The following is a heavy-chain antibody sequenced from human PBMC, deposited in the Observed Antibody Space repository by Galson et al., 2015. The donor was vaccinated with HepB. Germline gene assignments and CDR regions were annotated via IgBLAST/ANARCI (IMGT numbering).Heavy chain of an antibody. V-gene: IGHV1-3*01. D-gene: IGHD3-3*01. CDR1: GYTFTSYA. J-gene: IGHJ3*02. CDR3: AREGVAHDAFDI. CDR2: INAGNGNT. Sequence: SVKVSCKASGYTFTSYAMHWVRQAPGQRLEWMGWINAGNGNTKYSQKFQGRVTITRDTSASTAYMELSSLRSEDTAVYYCAREGVAHDAFDIWGQGTMVTVSS.